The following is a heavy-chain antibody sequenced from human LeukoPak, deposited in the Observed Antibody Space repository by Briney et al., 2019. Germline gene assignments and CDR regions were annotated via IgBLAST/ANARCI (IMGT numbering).Heavy chain of an antibody. Sequence: GGSLRLSCAASGFTVSSSYMTWVRQAPGKGLEWVSLIYGDGTTYYADSVKGRFTISRDNSKNTLYLQMNSLRAEDTAVYYCARDGVEQQLVHYFDYWGQGTPVTVSS. J-gene: IGHJ4*02. CDR2: IYGDGTT. CDR1: GFTVSSSY. D-gene: IGHD6-13*01. V-gene: IGHV3-53*01. CDR3: ARDGVEQQLVHYFDY.